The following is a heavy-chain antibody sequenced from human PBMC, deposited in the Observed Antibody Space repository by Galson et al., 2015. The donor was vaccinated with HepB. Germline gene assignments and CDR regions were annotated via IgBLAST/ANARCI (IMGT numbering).Heavy chain of an antibody. CDR1: GFTFTTDG. CDR2: ISHSSSSI. D-gene: IGHD2-15*01. CDR3: ARDWWATLTSYYGMDA. Sequence: SLRLSCAASGFTFTTDGFNWVRQAPGKGLEWVSSISHSSSSIYYEDSAKGRFTISRDNAKNSVFLQMNSLRPEDTAVYFCARDWWATLTSYYGMDAWGQGTTVTVSS. V-gene: IGHV3-21*01. J-gene: IGHJ6*02.